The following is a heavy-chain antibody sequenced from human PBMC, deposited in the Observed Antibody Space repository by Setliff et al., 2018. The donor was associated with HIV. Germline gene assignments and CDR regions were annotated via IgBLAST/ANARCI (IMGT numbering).Heavy chain of an antibody. V-gene: IGHV4-4*02. Sequence: PSETLSLTCTVSGGAISSNKWWSWVRQSPGKGLEWIGEISHSGTANYNASLKSRVTMSIDKSTDQFSLKMRSVTAADTAVYYCATYADRESNRFDPWGQGILVTVSS. CDR3: ATYADRESNRFDP. CDR2: ISHSGTA. J-gene: IGHJ5*02. CDR1: GGAISSNKW. D-gene: IGHD3-10*01.